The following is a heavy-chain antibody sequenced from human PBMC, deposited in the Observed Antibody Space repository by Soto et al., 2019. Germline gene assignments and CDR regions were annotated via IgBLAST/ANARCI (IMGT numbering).Heavy chain of an antibody. V-gene: IGHV5-51*01. CDR1: GYSFTSYW. CDR3: GGLGDGKQVMVVASGYDYSLDV. D-gene: IGHD2-21*01. Sequence: PGESLKISCKGSGYSFTSYWIGWVRQMPGKGLEWMGNIYPGDSDTRYSPSFQGQVTISADKSISTAYLQWSSLTASDTAMYYCGGLGDGKQVMVVASGYDYSLDVWGQGTTVTVSS. CDR2: IYPGDSDT. J-gene: IGHJ6*02.